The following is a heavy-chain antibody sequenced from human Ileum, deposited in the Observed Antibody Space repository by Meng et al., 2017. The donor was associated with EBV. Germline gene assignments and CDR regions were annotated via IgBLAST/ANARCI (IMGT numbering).Heavy chain of an antibody. Sequence: QRQLQAAGPGLVKPEETRALTCVVPGGPFRREKDYGGWFRQPPGKALEGIASIYYSGTPYYTPSLQSRVSISVDKSKHQVSLNMTSMTAADTAFYYCASRELAPFDYWGQGTLVTVSS. J-gene: IGHJ4*02. D-gene: IGHD1-26*01. CDR2: IYYSGTP. V-gene: IGHV4-39*07. CDR3: ASRELAPFDY. CDR1: GGPFRREKDY.